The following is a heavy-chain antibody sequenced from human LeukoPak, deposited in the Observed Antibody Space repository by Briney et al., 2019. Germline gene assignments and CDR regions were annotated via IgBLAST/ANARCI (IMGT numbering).Heavy chain of an antibody. D-gene: IGHD6-13*01. CDR3: ARLRAAQTYDY. V-gene: IGHV3-7*04. CDR2: IRQDGNEK. Sequence: PGGSLRLSCAGAGITLSNYWMSWVRQAPGKGLEWVANIRQDGNEKYYVDSVKGRFTISRDNAKNSLYLQMNSLRAEDTAVYYCARLRAAQTYDYWGQGTLVTVSS. J-gene: IGHJ4*02. CDR1: GITLSNYW.